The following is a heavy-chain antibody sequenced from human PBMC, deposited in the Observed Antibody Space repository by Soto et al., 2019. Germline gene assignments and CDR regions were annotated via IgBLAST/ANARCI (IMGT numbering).Heavy chain of an antibody. J-gene: IGHJ6*02. CDR3: TTDTASGYDSFYYGMDV. Sequence: EVQLVESGGGLVKPGGSLRLSCAASGFTFSNDWMSWVRQAPGKGLEWVGRIKSKTDGGTTDYAAPVKGRFTISRDDSKNTLYLQMNSLKTEDTAVYYCTTDTASGYDSFYYGMDVWGQGTTVTVSS. CDR1: GFTFSNDW. V-gene: IGHV3-15*01. D-gene: IGHD5-12*01. CDR2: IKSKTDGGTT.